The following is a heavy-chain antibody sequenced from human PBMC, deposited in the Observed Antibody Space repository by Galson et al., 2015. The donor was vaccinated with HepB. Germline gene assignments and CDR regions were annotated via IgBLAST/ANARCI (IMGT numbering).Heavy chain of an antibody. CDR2: ISNGGGTAT. D-gene: IGHD2-2*01. V-gene: IGHV3-23*01. Sequence: SLRLSCAASGFIFSSYAMSWVRLAPGKGLEWVSAISNGGGTATRYADSVKGRFTISRDNSKSTLYLQMNSLRDEDTAVYYCAKCSTTCLGNGVDVWGQGTTVTVSS. J-gene: IGHJ6*02. CDR3: AKCSTTCLGNGVDV. CDR1: GFIFSSYA.